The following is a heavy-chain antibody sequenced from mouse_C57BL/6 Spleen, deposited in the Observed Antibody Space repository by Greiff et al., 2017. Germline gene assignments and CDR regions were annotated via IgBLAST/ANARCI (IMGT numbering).Heavy chain of an antibody. V-gene: IGHV5-16*01. CDR2: INYDGSST. CDR1: GFTFSDYY. CDR3: ARDRGAVVAEGAMGY. Sequence: EVQLVESEGGLVQPGSSMKLSCTASGFTFSDYYMAWVRQVPEKGLEWVANINYDGSSTYYLDSLKSRFIISRDNAKNILYLQMSSLKSEDTATYYCARDRGAVVAEGAMGYWGQGTSVTVSS. J-gene: IGHJ4*01. D-gene: IGHD1-1*01.